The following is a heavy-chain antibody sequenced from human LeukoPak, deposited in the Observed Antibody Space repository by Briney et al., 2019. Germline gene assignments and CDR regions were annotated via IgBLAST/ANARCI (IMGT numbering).Heavy chain of an antibody. V-gene: IGHV1-18*01. CDR1: GYTFTSYG. CDR2: ISAYNGNT. Sequence: ASVKVSCKASGYTFTSYGISWVRQAPGQGLEWMGWISAYNGNTNYAQKLQGRVTMTTDTSTSTAYMELRSLRSDDTAVYYCARVPYYDSSGYYFDYWGRGALVTVSS. J-gene: IGHJ4*02. D-gene: IGHD3-22*01. CDR3: ARVPYYDSSGYYFDY.